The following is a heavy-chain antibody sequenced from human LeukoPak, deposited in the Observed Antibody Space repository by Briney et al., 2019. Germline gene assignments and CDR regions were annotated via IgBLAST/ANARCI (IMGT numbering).Heavy chain of an antibody. CDR2: IRYDGSNK. CDR1: AFTFSSYG. V-gene: IGHV3-30*02. CDR3: ASGSGGTIDY. D-gene: IGHD2-15*01. J-gene: IGHJ4*02. Sequence: GGSLRLSCAASAFTFSSYGMHWVRQAPGKGLEWVAFIRYDGSNKYYADSVKGRFTISRDNAKNSLYLQMNSLRAEDTAVYYCASGSGGTIDYWGQGTLVTVSS.